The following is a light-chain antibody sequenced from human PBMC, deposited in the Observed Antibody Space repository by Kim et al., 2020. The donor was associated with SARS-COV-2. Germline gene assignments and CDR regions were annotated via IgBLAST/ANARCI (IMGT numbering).Light chain of an antibody. Sequence: GDRVTITCRASQDISNYLAWIQHKPGKAPKILIYAASALHSDVPSRFSGSGSGTDFTLTISNLQPEDVATFYCQTYNSAPWTFGQGTKV. J-gene: IGKJ1*01. V-gene: IGKV1-27*01. CDR2: AAS. CDR3: QTYNSAPWT. CDR1: QDISNY.